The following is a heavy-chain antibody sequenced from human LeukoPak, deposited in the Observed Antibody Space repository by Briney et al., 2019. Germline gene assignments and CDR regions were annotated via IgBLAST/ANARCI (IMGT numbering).Heavy chain of an antibody. CDR2: IKQDGSEK. V-gene: IGHV3-7*01. J-gene: IGHJ4*02. CDR1: GFTFSSYW. CDR3: ARPSEFDWLLFFDY. Sequence: GGSLRLSCAASGFTFSSYWMSWVRQAPGKGLEWVANIKQDGSEKYYVDSVKGRFTISRDNAKNSLYLQMNSLRAEDTAVYYCARPSEFDWLLFFDYWGQGTLVTVSS. D-gene: IGHD3-9*01.